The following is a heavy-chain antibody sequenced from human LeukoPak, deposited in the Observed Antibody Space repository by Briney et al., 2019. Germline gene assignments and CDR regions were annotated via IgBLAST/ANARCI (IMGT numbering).Heavy chain of an antibody. CDR2: ISYSGSP. D-gene: IGHD6-13*01. CDR1: GASISSYY. Sequence: PSETLSLTCTVSGASISSYYWSWIRQPPGKGLEWIGYISYSGSPNYNPSLKSRVTISADTSKNQFSLNLSSVTAADTAVYYRARVGHIVAAGTYDWWGQGTLVTVSS. J-gene: IGHJ4*02. V-gene: IGHV4-59*08. CDR3: ARVGHIVAAGTYDW.